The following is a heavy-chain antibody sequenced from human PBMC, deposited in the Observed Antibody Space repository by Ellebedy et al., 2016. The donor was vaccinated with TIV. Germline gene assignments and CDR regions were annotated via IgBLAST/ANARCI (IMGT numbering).Heavy chain of an antibody. CDR3: ARGATYCGGDCYSYFDY. Sequence: AASVKVSCKASGGTFSSYAMSWVRQAPGQGLEWMGRIIPILGIANYAQKFQGRVTITADKSTSTAYMELSSLRSEDTAVYYCARGATYCGGDCYSYFDYWGQGTLVTVSS. CDR2: IIPILGIA. J-gene: IGHJ4*02. CDR1: GGTFSSYA. D-gene: IGHD2-21*02. V-gene: IGHV1-69*04.